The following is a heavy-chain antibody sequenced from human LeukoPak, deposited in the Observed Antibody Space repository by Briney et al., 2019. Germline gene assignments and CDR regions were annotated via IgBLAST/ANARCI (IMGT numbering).Heavy chain of an antibody. V-gene: IGHV3-7*04. CDR3: AKDIEPAGLFLDY. J-gene: IGHJ4*02. Sequence: GGSLSLSCTASAFTFSTYWMTSVRQAPGKGPEWVATIKYDGSQKDYMDSVKGRFTISRDNAKNSLYLQMNSLRAEDTAVYYCAKDIEPAGLFLDYWGQGTLVTVSS. CDR1: AFTFSTYW. D-gene: IGHD6-13*01. CDR2: IKYDGSQK.